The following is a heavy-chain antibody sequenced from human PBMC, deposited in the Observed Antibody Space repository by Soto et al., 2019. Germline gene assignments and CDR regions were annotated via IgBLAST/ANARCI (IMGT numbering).Heavy chain of an antibody. CDR3: AKNWDTTFSSSSP. CDR1: GFTFSTYA. J-gene: IGHJ5*02. Sequence: EVQLLESGGGLVQPGGSLRLSCAASGFTFSTYAMSWVRQAPGKGLEWVSAISGSGGSTYYADSVKGRFTMSRDKSKNTRYQQMNSLRAEDTAVYYCAKNWDTTFSSSSPWGQGTLVTVSS. CDR2: ISGSGGST. V-gene: IGHV3-23*01. D-gene: IGHD6-6*01.